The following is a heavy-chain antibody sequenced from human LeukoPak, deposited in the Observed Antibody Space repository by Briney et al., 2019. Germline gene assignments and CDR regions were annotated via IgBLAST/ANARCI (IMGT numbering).Heavy chain of an antibody. CDR1: GFTFSSYW. CDR3: ARARSWYLFGFDY. D-gene: IGHD6-13*01. CDR2: IKQDGSEK. Sequence: GGSLRLSCAASGFTFSSYWMSWVRQAPGKGREWVANIKQDGSEKYYVDSVKGRFTISRDNAKNSLYLQMNSLRAEDTAVYYRARARSWYLFGFDYWGQGTLVTVSS. J-gene: IGHJ4*02. V-gene: IGHV3-7*01.